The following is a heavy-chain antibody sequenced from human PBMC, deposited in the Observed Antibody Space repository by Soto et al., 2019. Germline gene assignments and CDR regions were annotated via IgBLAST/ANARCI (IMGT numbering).Heavy chain of an antibody. CDR2: VSAYNGNT. V-gene: IGHV1-18*04. D-gene: IGHD2-2*01. J-gene: IGHJ6*02. Sequence: ASVKVSCKAPGYTFTSYGISWVRQAPAQGLEWMGWVSAYNGNTNYAQKLQGRVTMTTEPSTSTAYIEMRSLRSDDTAVYYCAREPKGYCSSTGCSKPPYYYYGMDVWGQGTTVTVSS. CDR1: GYTFTSYG. CDR3: AREPKGYCSSTGCSKPPYYYYGMDV.